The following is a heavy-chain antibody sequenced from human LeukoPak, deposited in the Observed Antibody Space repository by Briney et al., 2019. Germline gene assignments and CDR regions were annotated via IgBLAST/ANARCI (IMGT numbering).Heavy chain of an antibody. J-gene: IGHJ3*02. CDR1: GFTFSSYG. V-gene: IGHV3-30*18. Sequence: PGRSLRLSCAASGFTFSSYGMHWVRQAPGKGLEWVAVISYDGSNKYYADSVKGRFTISRDNSKNTLYLQMNSLRAEDTAVYYCAKVLADIWGQGTMVTVSS. CDR2: ISYDGSNK. CDR3: AKVLADI.